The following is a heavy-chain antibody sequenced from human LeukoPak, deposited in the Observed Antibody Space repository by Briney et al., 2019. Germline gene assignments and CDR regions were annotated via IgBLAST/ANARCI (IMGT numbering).Heavy chain of an antibody. CDR2: FDPEDGET. D-gene: IGHD6-19*01. J-gene: IGHJ4*02. V-gene: IGHV1-24*01. CDR3: ATTKVVLRQWLVGEPSYYFDY. CDR1: GYTLTELS. Sequence: ASVKVSCKVSGYTLTELSMHWARQAPGKGLEWMGGFDPEDGETIYAQKFQGRVTMTEDTSTDTAYMELSSLRSEDTAVYYCATTKVVLRQWLVGEPSYYFDYWGQGTLVTVSS.